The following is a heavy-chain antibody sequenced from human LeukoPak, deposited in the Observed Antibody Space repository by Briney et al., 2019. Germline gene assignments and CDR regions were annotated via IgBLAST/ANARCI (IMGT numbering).Heavy chain of an antibody. CDR2: LNTDGSST. Sequence: GGSLRLSCAASGFTFSSYWVHWVRQAPGKGLVWVSRLNTDGSSTTYADSVKGRFTISRDNAKNTLYLQMNSLRAEDTAVYYCARVSVVAATGALDVWGKGTTVTVSS. CDR3: ARVSVVAATGALDV. V-gene: IGHV3-74*01. J-gene: IGHJ6*04. D-gene: IGHD2-15*01. CDR1: GFTFSSYW.